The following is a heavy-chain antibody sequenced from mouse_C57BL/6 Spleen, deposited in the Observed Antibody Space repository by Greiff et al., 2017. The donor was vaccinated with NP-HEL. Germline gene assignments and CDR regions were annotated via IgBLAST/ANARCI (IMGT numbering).Heavy chain of an antibody. CDR2: ISDGGSYT. CDR3: AREGAYLDY. V-gene: IGHV5-4*01. Sequence: DVKLVESGGGLVKPGGSLKLSCAASGFTFSSYAMSWVRQTPEKRLEWVATISDGGSYTYYPDNVKGRFTISRDNAKNNLYLQMSHLKSEDTAMYYCAREGAYLDYWGQGTTLTVSS. J-gene: IGHJ2*01. CDR1: GFTFSSYA.